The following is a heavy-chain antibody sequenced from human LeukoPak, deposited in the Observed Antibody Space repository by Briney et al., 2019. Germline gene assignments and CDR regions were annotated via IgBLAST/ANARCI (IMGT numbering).Heavy chain of an antibody. D-gene: IGHD3-3*01. CDR1: GFTFSSYA. Sequence: GGSLRLSCAASGFTFSSYAMSWVRQAPGKGLEWASAISGSGGSTYYADSVKGRFTISRDNSKNTLYLQMNSLRAEDTAVYYCAKGRLRFLEWSSPDYWGQGTLVTVSS. V-gene: IGHV3-23*01. CDR3: AKGRLRFLEWSSPDY. CDR2: ISGSGGST. J-gene: IGHJ4*02.